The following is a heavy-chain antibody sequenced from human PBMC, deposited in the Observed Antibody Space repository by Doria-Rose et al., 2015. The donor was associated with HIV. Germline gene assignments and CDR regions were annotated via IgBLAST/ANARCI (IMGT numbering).Heavy chain of an antibody. D-gene: IGHD6-13*01. CDR1: GVSLSSPGMG. CDR2: IFSDDER. V-gene: IGHV2-26*01. J-gene: IGHJ4*02. Sequence: QATLKESGPVLVKPTETLTLTCTVSGVSLSSPGMGVSWIRQPPGKALEWLANIFSDDERSYQTSLKSRLTIIRGTSKSQVVLTMTDMDPVDTATYYCARIKSSRWYHKYYFDFWGQGTLVIVSA. CDR3: ARIKSSRWYHKYYFDF.